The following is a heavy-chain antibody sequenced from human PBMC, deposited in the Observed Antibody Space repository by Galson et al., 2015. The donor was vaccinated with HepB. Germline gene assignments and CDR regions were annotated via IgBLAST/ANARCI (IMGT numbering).Heavy chain of an antibody. CDR3: AKDHYAWVVVPAAIPY. J-gene: IGHJ4*02. CDR2: ISYDGSNK. D-gene: IGHD2-2*02. V-gene: IGHV3-30*18. Sequence: SLRLSCAASGFTFSSYGMHWVRQAPGKGLEWVAVISYDGSNKYYADSVKGRFTISRDNSKNTLYLQMNSLRAEDTAVYYCAKDHYAWVVVPAAIPYWGQGTLVTVSS. CDR1: GFTFSSYG.